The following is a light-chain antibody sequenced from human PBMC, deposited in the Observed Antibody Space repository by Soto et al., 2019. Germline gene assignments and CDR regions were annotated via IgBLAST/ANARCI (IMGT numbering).Light chain of an antibody. CDR3: AAWDDSLNGPDWV. CDR1: SSNIGSNT. CDR2: SNN. V-gene: IGLV1-44*01. J-gene: IGLJ3*02. Sequence: QSVLTQPPSASGTPGQRVTISCSGSSSNIGSNTVNWYQQLPGTAPKLLIYSNNQRPSGVPDRFSGSKSGTSASLAISGLQSEDEADDYCAAWDDSLNGPDWVFGGGTKLTVL.